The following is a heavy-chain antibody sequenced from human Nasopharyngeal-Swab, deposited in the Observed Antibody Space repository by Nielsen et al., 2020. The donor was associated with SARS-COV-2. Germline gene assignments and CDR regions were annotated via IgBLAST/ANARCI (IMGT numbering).Heavy chain of an antibody. Sequence: SLKISCAASGFTFSSYSMNWVRQAPGKGLEWVSSISSSSSYIYYADSVKGRFIISRDNAKNSLYLQMNSLRAEDTAVYYCAREGVTTFAGYYFDYWGQGTLVTVSS. J-gene: IGHJ4*02. V-gene: IGHV3-21*01. CDR1: GFTFSSYS. CDR2: ISSSSSYI. CDR3: AREGVTTFAGYYFDY. D-gene: IGHD3-16*01.